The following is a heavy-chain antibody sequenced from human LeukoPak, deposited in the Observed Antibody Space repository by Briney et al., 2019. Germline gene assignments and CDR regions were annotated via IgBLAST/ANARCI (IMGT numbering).Heavy chain of an antibody. CDR3: AKMKGHPLPKYYMDV. J-gene: IGHJ6*01. CDR2: I. Sequence: PGGSLRLSCAAPGFTFSDFAMSWVRRTPGKGLEWVSGIDSVKGRFTISRDNSKNTLYLEMNRLRAEDTAIYYCAKMKGHPLPKYYMDVWGQGTTVTVSS. D-gene: IGHD1-26*01. V-gene: IGHV3-23*01. CDR1: GFTFSDFA.